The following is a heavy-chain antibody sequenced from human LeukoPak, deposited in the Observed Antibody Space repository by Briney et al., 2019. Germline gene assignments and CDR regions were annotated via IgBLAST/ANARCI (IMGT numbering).Heavy chain of an antibody. V-gene: IGHV4-34*01. D-gene: IGHD3-3*01. J-gene: IGHJ4*02. CDR1: GGSFSGYY. CDR3: ARGNKYDFWSGYYVPRFDY. Sequence: SETLSLTCVVYGGSFSGYYWSWIRQPPGKGLEWIGEINHSGSTNYNPSLKSRVTISVDTSKNQFSLKLSSVTAADTAVYYCARGNKYDFWSGYYVPRFDYWGQGTLVTVSS. CDR2: INHSGST.